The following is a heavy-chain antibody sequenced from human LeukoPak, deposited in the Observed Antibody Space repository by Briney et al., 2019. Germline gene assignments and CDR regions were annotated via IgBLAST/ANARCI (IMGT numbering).Heavy chain of an antibody. CDR3: VREGVLAAGDDAFDF. Sequence: GGSLRLSCVASGFALRSHYMSWVRQAPGKGLEWVANIRQDGSDKYFVDSVRGRFTISRDNAKNSLYLQMNSLRAEDTAVYYCVREGVLAAGDDAFDFWGQGTVVTVFS. D-gene: IGHD6-13*01. CDR2: IRQDGSDK. V-gene: IGHV3-7*01. CDR1: GFALRSHY. J-gene: IGHJ3*01.